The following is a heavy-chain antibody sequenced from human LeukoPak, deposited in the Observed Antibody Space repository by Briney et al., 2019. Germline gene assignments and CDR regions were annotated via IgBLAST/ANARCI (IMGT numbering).Heavy chain of an antibody. J-gene: IGHJ4*02. D-gene: IGHD3-22*01. V-gene: IGHV4-59*01. CDR2: IHYSGST. Sequence: SETLSLTCTVSRGSISNYYWSWIRQPPGKGLEWMGYIHYSGSTNYNPSLKSRVTISVGTSKNQFSLKLSSVTAADTAVYYCARAQATYYYDSSGYYYGGYFDYWGQGTLVTVSS. CDR3: ARAQATYYYDSSGYYYGGYFDY. CDR1: RGSISNYY.